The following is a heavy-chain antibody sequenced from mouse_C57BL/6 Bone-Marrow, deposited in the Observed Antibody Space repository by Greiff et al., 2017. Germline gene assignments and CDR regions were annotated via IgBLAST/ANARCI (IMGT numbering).Heavy chain of an antibody. CDR1: GYTFTDYS. D-gene: IGHD1-1*01. J-gene: IGHJ2*01. CDR3: ARASYYGLDY. CDR2: IYPGSGNN. V-gene: IGHV1-76*01. Sequence: QVQLQQSGAELVRPGASVKLSCKASGYTFTDYSINWVKQTPGQGLEWIARIYPGSGNNNYNEKFKGKATLTAEKSSSTAYMQLSSLTSKDSAVYFCARASYYGLDYWGQGTTLTVSS.